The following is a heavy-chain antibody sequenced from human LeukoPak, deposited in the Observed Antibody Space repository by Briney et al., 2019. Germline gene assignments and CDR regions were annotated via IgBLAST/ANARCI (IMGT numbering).Heavy chain of an antibody. CDR3: ARVGTVVHFDY. CDR2: ISYDGSTK. D-gene: IGHD4-23*01. CDR1: GFTFNTYA. V-gene: IGHV3-30-3*01. Sequence: GGSLRLSCAASGFTFNTYAMHWVRQAPGKGLEWVAVISYDGSTKYYADSVKGRFTISRDNSKNTLYLQMNSLRAEDTAVYYCARVGTVVHFDYWGQGTLVTVSS. J-gene: IGHJ4*02.